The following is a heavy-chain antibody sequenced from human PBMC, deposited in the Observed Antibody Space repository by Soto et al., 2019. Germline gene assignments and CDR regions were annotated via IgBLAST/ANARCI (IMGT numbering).Heavy chain of an antibody. CDR1: GGSISRSSYY. CDR2: IYYSGST. V-gene: IGHV4-39*01. D-gene: IGHD2-15*01. J-gene: IGHJ6*02. CDR3: ARGGYCSGASCAYMGHYYYYGMDV. Sequence: SETLSLTCTVSGGSISRSSYYWGWIRQPPGKGLEWIGSIYYSGSTYYNPSPKSRVTISVDTSKNQFSLKLSSVTAADTAMYYCARGGYCSGASCAYMGHYYYYGMDVWGQGTTVTVS.